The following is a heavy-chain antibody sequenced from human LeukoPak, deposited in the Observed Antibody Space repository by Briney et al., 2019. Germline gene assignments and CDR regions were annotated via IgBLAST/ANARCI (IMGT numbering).Heavy chain of an antibody. J-gene: IGHJ4*02. CDR3: GRVRASIAVAGWVEY. D-gene: IGHD6-19*01. CDR1: GNSFINSW. V-gene: IGHV5-51*01. Sequence: GESLKISCKGSGNSFINSWIGWVRQMPGKGLEWMGIIYPSDSDTSYSPSFQGQVTFSADKSSTTAYLQWSSLKASDTAIYYCGRVRASIAVAGWVEYWGQGTLVTVSS. CDR2: IYPSDSDT.